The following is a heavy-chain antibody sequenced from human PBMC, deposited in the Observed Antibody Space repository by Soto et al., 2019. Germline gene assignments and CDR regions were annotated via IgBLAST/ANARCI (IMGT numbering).Heavy chain of an antibody. CDR3: ARRHSRGWYPDFDY. CDR2: TSYSGST. CDR1: GDSISSSDW. Sequence: QVQLQESGPGLVKPSGTLSLACAVSGDSISSSDWWNWVRQPPGKGREGIGETSYSGSTNYNPSLYSRVTISADKSKNPFSLKLSSVTAADTAIYYCARRHSRGWYPDFDYWGQGALVTVSS. D-gene: IGHD6-19*01. V-gene: IGHV4-4*02. J-gene: IGHJ4*02.